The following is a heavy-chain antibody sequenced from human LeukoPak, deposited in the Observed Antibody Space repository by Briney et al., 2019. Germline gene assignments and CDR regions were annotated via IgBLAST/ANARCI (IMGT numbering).Heavy chain of an antibody. D-gene: IGHD3-3*01. J-gene: IGHJ4*02. Sequence: SETLSLTCTVSGDSIRSGSYYWGWIRQPPGKGLEWIGSIYYSGSTYYNPSLKSRVTISVDTSKNQFSLKLSSVTAADTTVQYCARLWSGLRPPDYWGQGTLVTVSS. V-gene: IGHV4-39*01. CDR1: GDSIRSGSYY. CDR3: ARLWSGLRPPDY. CDR2: IYYSGST.